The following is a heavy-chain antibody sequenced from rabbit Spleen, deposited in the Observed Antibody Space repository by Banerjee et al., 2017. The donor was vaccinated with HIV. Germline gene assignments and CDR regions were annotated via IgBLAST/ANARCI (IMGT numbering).Heavy chain of an antibody. D-gene: IGHD1-1*01. J-gene: IGHJ4*01. V-gene: IGHV1S40*01. CDR1: GVSFSGSSY. CDR2: INAITGRP. Sequence: QSLEESGGDLVKPGASLTLTCTASGVSFSGSSYMCWVRQAPGKGLEWIACINAITGRPVYATWVNGRFTISKASWTTVTLHMTGLTAADTATYFCARDLPGVIGWNFNLWGPGTLVTVS. CDR3: ARDLPGVIGWNFNL.